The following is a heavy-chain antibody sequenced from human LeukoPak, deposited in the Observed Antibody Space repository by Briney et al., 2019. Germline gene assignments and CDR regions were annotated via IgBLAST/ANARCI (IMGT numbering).Heavy chain of an antibody. V-gene: IGHV3-11*06. CDR3: ARVPETLSYWYFDL. Sequence: PGGSLRLSCTASEFTFSDYYMTWIRQAPGKGLEWVSHISGTGIYTEYEDSVKGRFTISRDNGKKSLFLQMNSLRVEDTAVYYCARVPETLSYWYFDLWGRGTLVTVSS. CDR1: EFTFSDYY. CDR2: ISGTGIYT. J-gene: IGHJ2*01.